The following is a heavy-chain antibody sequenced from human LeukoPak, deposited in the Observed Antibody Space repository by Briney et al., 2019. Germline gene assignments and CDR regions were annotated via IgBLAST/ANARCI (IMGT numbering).Heavy chain of an antibody. CDR1: GGSISSSSYY. D-gene: IGHD3-3*01. CDR2: IYYSGST. V-gene: IGHV4-39*01. J-gene: IGHJ3*02. CDR3: ARSYYDFWSGSYDAFDI. Sequence: SGTLSLTCTVSGGSISSSSYYWGWIRQPPGKGLEWIGSIYYSGSTYYNPSLKSRVTISVDTSKNQFSLKLSSVTAADTAVYYCARSYYDFWSGSYDAFDIWGQGTMVTVSS.